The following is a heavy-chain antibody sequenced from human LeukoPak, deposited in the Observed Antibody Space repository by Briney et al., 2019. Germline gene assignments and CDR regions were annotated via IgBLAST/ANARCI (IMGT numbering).Heavy chain of an antibody. J-gene: IGHJ4*02. V-gene: IGHV4-61*02. CDR1: GGSISSASYY. CDR2: IYTSGST. D-gene: IGHD2-15*01. CDR3: ARDDCSGGSCYSH. Sequence: SETLSLTCTVSGGSISSASYYWSWIRQPAGKGLEWIGRIYTSGSTNYNPSLKSRVTISVDTSKNQFSLKLSSVTAADTAVYYCARDDCSGGSCYSHWGQGTLVTVSA.